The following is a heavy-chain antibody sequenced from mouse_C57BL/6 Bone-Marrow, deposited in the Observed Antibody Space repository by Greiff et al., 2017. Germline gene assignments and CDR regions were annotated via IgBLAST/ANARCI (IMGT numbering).Heavy chain of an antibody. CDR3: TRKFVITTVVAHWYFDV. V-gene: IGHV1-5*01. J-gene: IGHJ1*03. D-gene: IGHD1-1*01. CDR1: GYTFTSYW. CDR2: IYPGNSDT. Sequence: EVQLQQSGTVLARPGASVKMSCKTSGYTFTSYWMHWVKQRPGQGLEWIGAIYPGNSDTSYNQKFKGKAKLTAVTSASTAYMELSSLTNEDSAVYYCTRKFVITTVVAHWYFDVWGTGTTVTVSS.